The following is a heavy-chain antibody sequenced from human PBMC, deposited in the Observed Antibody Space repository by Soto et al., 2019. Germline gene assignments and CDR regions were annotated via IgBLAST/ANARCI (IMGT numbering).Heavy chain of an antibody. V-gene: IGHV3-23*01. CDR3: AKVRPNGGGWFGEWTDNWFDP. D-gene: IGHD3-10*01. Sequence: GGSLRLSCAASGFTFSSYAMSWVRQAPGKGLEWVSAISGSGGSTYYADSVKGRFTISRDNSKNTLYLQMNSLRAEDTAVYYCAKVRPNGGGWFGEWTDNWFDPWGQGTLVTVSS. J-gene: IGHJ5*02. CDR1: GFTFSSYA. CDR2: ISGSGGST.